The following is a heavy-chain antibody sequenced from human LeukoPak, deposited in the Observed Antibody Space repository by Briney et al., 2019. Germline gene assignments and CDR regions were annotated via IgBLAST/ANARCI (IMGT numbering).Heavy chain of an antibody. CDR3: ANRDGYKTLVY. J-gene: IGHJ4*02. V-gene: IGHV4-4*02. CDR1: GGSISSNNW. D-gene: IGHD5-24*01. Sequence: SGTLSLTCAVSGGSISSNNWWSWVRQPSGKGLEWIGEVYHSGSTNYNPSLKSRVTISVDKSQNHFSLKLSSVTAADTAVYYCANRDGYKTLVYRGQGTLVTVSS. CDR2: VYHSGST.